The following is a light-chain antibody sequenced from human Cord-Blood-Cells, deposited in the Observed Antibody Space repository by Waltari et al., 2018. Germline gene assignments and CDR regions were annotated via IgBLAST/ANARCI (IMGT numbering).Light chain of an antibody. CDR1: QGISNY. V-gene: IGKV1-27*01. J-gene: IGKJ4*01. CDR3: QKYNSAPHT. Sequence: DIQMTQSPSPLSASVGDRVTITGRASQGISNYLAWYQQKPGKVPKLLIYAASTLQSGVPSRFSGSGSGTDFTLTISSLQPEDVATYYCQKYNSAPHTFGGGTKVEIK. CDR2: AAS.